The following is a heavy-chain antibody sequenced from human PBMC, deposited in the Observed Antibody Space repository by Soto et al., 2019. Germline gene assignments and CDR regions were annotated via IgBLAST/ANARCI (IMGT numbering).Heavy chain of an antibody. CDR1: GFIVSDTY. CDR2: ISNRGDT. V-gene: IGHV3-66*01. D-gene: IGHD2-15*01. CDR3: AREPRYCRGGSCSITGDAYDI. J-gene: IGHJ3*02. Sequence: EVHLVESGGGLVQPGGSLRLSCTASGFIVSDTYVNWVRQAPGKGLEWVSVISNRGDTHYADSVRGRFSLSRDISDNTSRLQMNNLRVEDTAVYYCAREPRYCRGGSCSITGDAYDIWGQGTMVTVSS.